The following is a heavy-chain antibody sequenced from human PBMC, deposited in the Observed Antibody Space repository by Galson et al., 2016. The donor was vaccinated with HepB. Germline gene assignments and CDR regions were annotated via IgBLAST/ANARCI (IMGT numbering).Heavy chain of an antibody. CDR2: ISTGSGYI. Sequence: LRLSCAASGFTFSNYAMNWVRQAPGKGLEWVSSISTGSGYIYYADSVKGRFTISRDNAKNSLYLQMNSLRAEDTAVYYCAFNPGPEDVWGQGTLVTVSS. CDR1: GFTFSNYA. J-gene: IGHJ4*02. D-gene: IGHD1-14*01. V-gene: IGHV3-21*01. CDR3: AFNPGPEDV.